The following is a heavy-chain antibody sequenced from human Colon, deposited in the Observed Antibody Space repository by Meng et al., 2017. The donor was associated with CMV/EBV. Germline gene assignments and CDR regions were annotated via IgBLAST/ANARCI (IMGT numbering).Heavy chain of an antibody. CDR3: ARGRDWNPGN. J-gene: IGHJ4*02. CDR1: GFTFSSYA. Sequence: GGSLRLSCAASGFTFSSYAMHWVRQAPGKGLEWVAVISYDGSNKYYADSVKGRFTISRDNAKNSLFLQMNSLNADDTGFYYCARGRDWNPGNWGQGTLVTVSS. D-gene: IGHD1-1*01. V-gene: IGHV3-30*04. CDR2: ISYDGSNK.